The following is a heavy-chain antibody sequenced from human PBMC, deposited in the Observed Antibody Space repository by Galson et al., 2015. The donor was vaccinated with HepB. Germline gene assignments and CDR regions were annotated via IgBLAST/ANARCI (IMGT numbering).Heavy chain of an antibody. Sequence: SLRLSCAASGFTFSSYGMHWVRQAPGKGLEWVAVISYDGSNKYYADSVKGRFTISRDNSKNTLYLQMNSLRAEDTAVYYCAKDYDILTGYSSYFDYWGQGTLVTVSS. CDR1: GFTFSSYG. CDR3: AKDYDILTGYSSYFDY. CDR2: ISYDGSNK. V-gene: IGHV3-30*18. D-gene: IGHD3-9*01. J-gene: IGHJ4*02.